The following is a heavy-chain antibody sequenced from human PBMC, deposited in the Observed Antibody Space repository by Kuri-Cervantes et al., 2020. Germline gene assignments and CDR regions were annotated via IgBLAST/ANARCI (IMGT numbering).Heavy chain of an antibody. D-gene: IGHD5-18*01. Sequence: ASVKVSCKASGYTFTSCGISWVRQAPGQGLEWMGWISAYNGNTNYAQKLQGRVTMTTDTSTSTAYMELRSLRSDDTAVYYCARDLVGYSYGLNWGQGTLVTVSS. CDR1: GYTFTSCG. V-gene: IGHV1-18*01. CDR3: ARDLVGYSYGLN. CDR2: ISAYNGNT. J-gene: IGHJ4*02.